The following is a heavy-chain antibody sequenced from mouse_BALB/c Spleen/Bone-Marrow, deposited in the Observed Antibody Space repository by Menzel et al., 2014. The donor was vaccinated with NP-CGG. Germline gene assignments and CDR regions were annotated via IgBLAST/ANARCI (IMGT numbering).Heavy chain of an antibody. CDR3: ARYNERYAMDY. CDR2: IDPANGNT. CDR1: GFNIKDTY. V-gene: IGHV14-3*02. Sequence: VQLKHSGAELVKPGASVKLSCTASGFNIKDTYMHWVKQRPEQGLEWIGRIDPANGNTKYDPKFQGKATITADTSSNTAYLQLSSLTSEDTAVYYCARYNERYAMDYWGQGTSVTVSS. J-gene: IGHJ4*01.